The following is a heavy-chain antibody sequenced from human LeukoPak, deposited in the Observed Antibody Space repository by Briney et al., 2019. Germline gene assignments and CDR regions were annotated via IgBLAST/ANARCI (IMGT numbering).Heavy chain of an antibody. V-gene: IGHV3-9*01. CDR2: ISWNSGSI. Sequence: PGRSLRLSCAASGFTFDHYAMHWVRQAPGKGLEWVSGISWNSGSIGYADSVKGRFTISRDNAKNSLYLQMNSLRAEDTALYYCAKDMGGSSWSPLDYWGQGTLVTVSS. J-gene: IGHJ4*02. CDR1: GFTFDHYA. CDR3: AKDMGGSSWSPLDY. D-gene: IGHD6-13*01.